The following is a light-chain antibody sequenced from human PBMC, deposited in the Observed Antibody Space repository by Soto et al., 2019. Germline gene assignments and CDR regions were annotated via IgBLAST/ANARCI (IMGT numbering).Light chain of an antibody. J-gene: IGLJ1*01. CDR2: EGI. CDR3: CSYVGATTYV. Sequence: QSALTQPASVSGSPGQSITISCTGTSSTVGGFNVVSWYQQHPGKAPKVIIYEGIKRPSGVSNRFSGSNSGSTASLTISGLQAEDEADYYCCSYVGATTYVFGTGTMLTVL. CDR1: SSTVGGFNV. V-gene: IGLV2-23*01.